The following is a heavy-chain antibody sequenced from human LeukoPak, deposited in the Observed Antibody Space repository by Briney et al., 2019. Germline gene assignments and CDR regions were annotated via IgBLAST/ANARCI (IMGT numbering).Heavy chain of an antibody. CDR3: ARAPYGSGSYSY. D-gene: IGHD3-10*01. CDR2: INAGNGNT. J-gene: IGHJ4*02. CDR1: GYTFTSYA. V-gene: IGHV1-3*01. Sequence: ASVKVSCKASGYTFTSYAMHWVRQAPGQRLEWMGWINAGNGNTKYSQKFQGRVIITRDTSASTAYMELSSLRSEDTAVYYCARAPYGSGSYSYWGQGTLVTVSS.